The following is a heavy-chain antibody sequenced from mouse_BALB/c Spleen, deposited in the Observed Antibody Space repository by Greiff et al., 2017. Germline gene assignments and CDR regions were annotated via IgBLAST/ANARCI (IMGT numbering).Heavy chain of an antibody. CDR1: GYSFTGYN. V-gene: IGHV1S135*01. Sequence: EVQLHQSGPELAKPGASVKISCKASGYSFTGYNMNWVKQSNGKILEWIGNIDPYDGGTSYNQKFKGKATLTVDKSSSTAYMQLKSLTAEDSAVYYCARGGDYRFADWGQGTLVTVSA. CDR2: IDPYDGGT. CDR3: ARGGDYRFAD. J-gene: IGHJ3*01. D-gene: IGHD2-4*01.